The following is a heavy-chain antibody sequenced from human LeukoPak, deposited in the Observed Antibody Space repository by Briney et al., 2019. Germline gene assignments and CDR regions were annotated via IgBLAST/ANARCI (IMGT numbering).Heavy chain of an antibody. V-gene: IGHV1-2*02. J-gene: IGHJ4*02. D-gene: IGHD4-17*01. CDR1: GYTFTGYY. CDR3: ARGIGDYTPIDY. CDR2: INPNSGGT. Sequence: ASVKASCKASGYTFTGYYMHWVRQAPGQGLEWMGWINPNSGGTNYAQKFQGRVTMTRDTSISTAYMELSRLRSDDTAVYYCARGIGDYTPIDYWGQGTLVTVSS.